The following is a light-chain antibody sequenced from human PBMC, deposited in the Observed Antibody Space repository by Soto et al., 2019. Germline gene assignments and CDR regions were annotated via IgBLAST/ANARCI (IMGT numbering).Light chain of an antibody. Sequence: EIVLTQSPATLSLSPGERATLSCRASQSVSSSLAWYQQKPGQAPRLLIYDASNRATGIPARFSGSGSGTDFTLTISSLEPEDFAVYYCQQRSNWPGLTFGAGTKVDIK. V-gene: IGKV3-11*01. J-gene: IGKJ4*01. CDR3: QQRSNWPGLT. CDR1: QSVSSS. CDR2: DAS.